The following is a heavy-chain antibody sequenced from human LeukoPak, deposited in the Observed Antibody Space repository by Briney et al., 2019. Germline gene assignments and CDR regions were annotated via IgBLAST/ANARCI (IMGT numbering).Heavy chain of an antibody. D-gene: IGHD6-25*01. J-gene: IGHJ4*02. V-gene: IGHV1-8*03. CDR3: ARTSSMTASGYDY. CDR1: GYTFTNYH. CDR2: INPDTGDK. Sequence: ASVKVSCKASGYTFTNYHINWVRQASGQGLEWMTWINPDTGDKGYARKFQDRVTITTDTSISTAYMELSSLTSEDTAVYFCARTSSMTASGYDYWGQGTLVTVSS.